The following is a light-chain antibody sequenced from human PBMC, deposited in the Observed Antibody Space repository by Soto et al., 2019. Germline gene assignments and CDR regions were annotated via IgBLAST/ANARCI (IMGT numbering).Light chain of an antibody. Sequence: QPVLTQSPSASASLGASAKLTCTLSSGHSSYAIAWHQQQPEKGPRYLMKLNSDGSHSKGNGIPDCFSGSSSGAERYLTISSLQSEDEADYYCQTWGTGIHYVFGTGTKLTVL. CDR1: SGHSSYA. CDR3: QTWGTGIHYV. V-gene: IGLV4-69*01. J-gene: IGLJ1*01. CDR2: LNSDGSH.